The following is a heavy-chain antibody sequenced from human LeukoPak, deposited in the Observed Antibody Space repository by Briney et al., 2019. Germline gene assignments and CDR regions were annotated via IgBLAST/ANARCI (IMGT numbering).Heavy chain of an antibody. Sequence: NPSETLSLTCTVSGGSISSYYWSLIRQPPGKGLEWIGYIYYSGNTIYNPSLESRVTISVDTSKDLFSLNLSSVTAADTAVYYCAISGWNFQYFDYWGQGTLVTVSS. CDR3: AISGWNFQYFDY. CDR1: GGSISSYY. CDR2: IYYSGNT. J-gene: IGHJ4*02. D-gene: IGHD6-19*01. V-gene: IGHV4-59*08.